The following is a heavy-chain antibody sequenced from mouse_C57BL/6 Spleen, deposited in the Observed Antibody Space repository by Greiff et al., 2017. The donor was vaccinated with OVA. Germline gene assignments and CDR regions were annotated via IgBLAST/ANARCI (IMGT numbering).Heavy chain of an antibody. CDR2: ISGGGGNT. CDR1: GFTFSSYT. CDR3: ARERGYSSFDY. D-gene: IGHD2-3*01. J-gene: IGHJ2*01. Sequence: EVKVVESGGGLVKPGGSLKLSCAASGFTFSSYTMSWVRQTPEKRLEWVATISGGGGNTYYPDSVKGRFTISRDNAKNTLYLQMSSLRSEDTALYYCARERGYSSFDYWGQGTTLTVSS. V-gene: IGHV5-9*01.